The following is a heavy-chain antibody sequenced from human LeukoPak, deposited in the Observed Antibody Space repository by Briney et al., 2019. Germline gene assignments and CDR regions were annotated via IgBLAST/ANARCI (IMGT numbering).Heavy chain of an antibody. Sequence: GGSLGLSCAASGLRFSDYYVSWLRQAPGKGLQWVSYISSGGDIMHYADSVKGRFTSSRDNAKNSGYLEMNSLGAEDTAVYYCATNLIGAGEYFQQWGQGTLVTVSS. CDR1: GLRFSDYY. V-gene: IGHV3-11*01. CDR3: ATNLIGAGEYFQQ. J-gene: IGHJ1*01. CDR2: ISSGGDIM. D-gene: IGHD2/OR15-2a*01.